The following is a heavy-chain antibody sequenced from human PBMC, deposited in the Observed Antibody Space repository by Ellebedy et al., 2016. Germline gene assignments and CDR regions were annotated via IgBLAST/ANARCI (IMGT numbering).Heavy chain of an antibody. D-gene: IGHD3-22*01. CDR3: ARAEGYFETRGYWEDY. J-gene: IGHJ4*02. Sequence: GESLKISXSASGFPFSSFAMHWVRQTPGKGLEWVAVISYDGTIKYYADSVKGRFTISRDNSKNTLYLQMSSLRADDTAVYYCARAEGYFETRGYWEDYWGQGTLVTVSA. CDR1: GFPFSSFA. V-gene: IGHV3-30*03. CDR2: ISYDGTIK.